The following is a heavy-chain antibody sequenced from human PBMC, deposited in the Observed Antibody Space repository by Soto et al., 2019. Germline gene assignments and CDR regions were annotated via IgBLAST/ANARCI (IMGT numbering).Heavy chain of an antibody. J-gene: IGHJ4*02. CDR1: GYTFTSYD. Sequence: QVQLVQSGAEVKKPGASVKVSCKASGYTFTSYDINWVRQATGQGLEWMGWMNPNSGNTGYAQKFQGRVTLTRNTSISTAYMELSSMRSEDTAVYYCARADYYDRSGYLLPCGYWGQGTLVTVSS. CDR3: ARADYYDRSGYLLPCGY. CDR2: MNPNSGNT. D-gene: IGHD3-22*01. V-gene: IGHV1-8*01.